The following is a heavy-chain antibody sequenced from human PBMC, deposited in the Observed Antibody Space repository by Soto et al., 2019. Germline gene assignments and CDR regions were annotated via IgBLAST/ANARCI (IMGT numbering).Heavy chain of an antibody. D-gene: IGHD6-19*01. V-gene: IGHV1-3*01. Sequence: ASVKVSCKASGYTFTSYAMHWVRQAPGQRLEWMGWINAGNGNTKYSRKFQGRVTITRDTSASTAYMELSSLRSEDTAVYYCARAVAVPADFDYWGQGTLVTVPQ. CDR2: INAGNGNT. J-gene: IGHJ4*02. CDR3: ARAVAVPADFDY. CDR1: GYTFTSYA.